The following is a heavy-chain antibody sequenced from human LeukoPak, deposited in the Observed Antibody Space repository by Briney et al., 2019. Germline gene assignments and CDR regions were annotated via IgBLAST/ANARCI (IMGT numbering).Heavy chain of an antibody. V-gene: IGHV4-39*01. Sequence: SETLSLTCTVSGGSISSSSYYWGWIRQPPGKGLEWIGSIYYSGSTYYNPSLKSRVTISVDTSKNQFSLKLSSVTAADTAVYYCARPIVGATNWFDPWGQGTLVTVSS. CDR2: IYYSGST. D-gene: IGHD1-26*01. CDR3: ARPIVGATNWFDP. CDR1: GGSISSSSYY. J-gene: IGHJ5*02.